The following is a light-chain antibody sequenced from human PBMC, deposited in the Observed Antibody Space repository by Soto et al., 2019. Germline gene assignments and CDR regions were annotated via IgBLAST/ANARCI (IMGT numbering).Light chain of an antibody. CDR3: SSYTTGNTRQIV. J-gene: IGLJ1*01. V-gene: IGLV2-14*03. Sequence: QSALTQPASVSGSPGQSITISCTGTSSDVGGYNYVSWYQHHPGKAPKLIIYDVSNRPSGVSIRFSGSKSDTTASLTISGSEPEDEAESHCSSYTTGNTRQIVFGTGTKVTVL. CDR1: SSDVGGYNY. CDR2: DVS.